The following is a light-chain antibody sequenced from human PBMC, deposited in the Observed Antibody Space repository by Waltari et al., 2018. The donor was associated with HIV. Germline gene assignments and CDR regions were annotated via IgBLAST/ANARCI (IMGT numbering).Light chain of an antibody. V-gene: IGLV1-40*01. J-gene: IGLJ1*01. CDR1: SSNIGAGYD. CDR2: EKN. CDR3: QSYDSTLSGPRV. Sequence: QSVLTQPPSVSGAPGQGVTISCTGSSSNIGAGYDVHWYRHLPGTAPKLLIHEKNNRPSGVPDRFSGSRSGTSSSLAISGLQADDEADYYCQSYDSTLSGPRVFGTGTKVTVL.